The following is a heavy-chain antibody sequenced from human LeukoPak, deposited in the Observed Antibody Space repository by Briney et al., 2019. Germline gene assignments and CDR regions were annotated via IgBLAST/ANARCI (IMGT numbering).Heavy chain of an antibody. V-gene: IGHV3-23*01. CDR1: GFTFSSYA. J-gene: IGHJ4*02. CDR2: NSGSGGST. D-gene: IGHD2-15*01. CDR3: AKPVGYCSGGSCYSVDY. Sequence: GGSLRLSCAASGFTFSSYAMSWVRQAPGKGLEWVSANSGSGGSTYYADSVKGRFTISRDNSKNTLYLQMNSLRAEDTAVYYCAKPVGYCSGGSCYSVDYWGQGTLVTVSS.